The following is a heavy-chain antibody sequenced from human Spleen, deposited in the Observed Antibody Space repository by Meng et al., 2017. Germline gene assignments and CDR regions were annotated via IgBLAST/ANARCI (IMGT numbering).Heavy chain of an antibody. D-gene: IGHD1-26*01. Sequence: VQLQQWGAGLLNPSGTLSLTCAVYGGSFSGSYWGWIRQSPGKGLEWIGEINHSGSTNYNPSLKSRVTISVATSENQFFLNLSSVTAADTAIYYCARVRSGSFYSRWFDPWGQGTLVTVSS. CDR3: ARVRSGSFYSRWFDP. CDR2: INHSGST. CDR1: GGSFSGSY. V-gene: IGHV4-34*01. J-gene: IGHJ5*02.